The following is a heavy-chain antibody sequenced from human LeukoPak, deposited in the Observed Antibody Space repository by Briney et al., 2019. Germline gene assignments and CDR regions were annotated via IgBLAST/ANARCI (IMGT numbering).Heavy chain of an antibody. CDR2: IYTSGAT. J-gene: IGHJ4*02. CDR1: SGSISGHY. D-gene: IGHD3-3*01. CDR3: ARDQYLDFWSSTATPYYFDY. V-gene: IGHV4-4*07. Sequence: SETLSLTCTVPSGSISGHYWSWIRQPAGKEMQWIGRIYTSGATNYNPSLKSRVTMSIDTSKKEFTLKLTSVTAADTAVYYCARDQYLDFWSSTATPYYFDYWGQGTLVTVSS.